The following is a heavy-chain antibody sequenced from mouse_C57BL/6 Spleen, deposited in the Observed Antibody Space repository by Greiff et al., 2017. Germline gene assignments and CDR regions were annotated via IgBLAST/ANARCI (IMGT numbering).Heavy chain of an antibody. D-gene: IGHD2-4*01. CDR2: IYWDDDK. J-gene: IGHJ4*01. Sequence: QVQLKESGPGILQSSQTLSLTCSFSGFSLSTSGMGVSWIRQPSGKGLEWLAHIYWDDDKRYNPSLKSRLTISKDTSRNQVFLKITSVDTADTATYYCARRGGNYDYDDAMDYWGQGTSVTVSS. CDR3: ARRGGNYDYDDAMDY. CDR1: GFSLSTSGMG. V-gene: IGHV8-12*01.